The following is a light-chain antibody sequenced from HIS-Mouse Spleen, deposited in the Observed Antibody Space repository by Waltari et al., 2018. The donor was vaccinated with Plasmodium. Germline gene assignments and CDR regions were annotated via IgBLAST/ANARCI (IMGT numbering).Light chain of an antibody. J-gene: IGLJ1*01. Sequence: QSALTQPRSVSGSPGQPVTISCTGTSSDVGGYNYVSWYQQPPGKAPHPLISYVRKTPSGVPDRFSGSKSGNTASLTISGLQAEDEADYYCCSYAGSYTYVFGTGTKVTVL. CDR3: CSYAGSYTYV. CDR1: SSDVGGYNY. V-gene: IGLV2-11*01. CDR2: YVR.